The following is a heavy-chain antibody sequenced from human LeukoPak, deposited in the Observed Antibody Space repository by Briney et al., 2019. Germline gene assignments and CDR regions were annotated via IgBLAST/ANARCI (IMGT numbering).Heavy chain of an antibody. CDR1: GFTFSSYA. J-gene: IGHJ5*02. V-gene: IGHV3-30*04. CDR2: ISYDGSNK. Sequence: PGGSLRLSCAASGFTFSSYAMHWVRQAPGKGLEWVAVISYDGSNKYYADSVKGRFTISRDNSKNTLYLQMNSLRAEDTAVYYCARGRRTAQTKNNWFDPWGQGTLVTVSS. D-gene: IGHD2-8*01. CDR3: ARGRRTAQTKNNWFDP.